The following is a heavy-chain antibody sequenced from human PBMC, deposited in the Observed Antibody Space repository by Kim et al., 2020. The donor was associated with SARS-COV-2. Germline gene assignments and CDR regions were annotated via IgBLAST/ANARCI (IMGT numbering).Heavy chain of an antibody. V-gene: IGHV3-23*01. CDR2: VSGSGGTT. J-gene: IGHJ5*02. CDR3: AKGNEGKYVLYNWFDP. Sequence: GGSLRLSCAASGFAFDTYAINWVRQAPGKGLEWVSGVSGSGGTTYYAESVEGRLAISRDNSKNTVYLQMIRLRAEDTAIYYCAKGNEGKYVLYNWFDPWGQGTLVTVTS. CDR1: GFAFDTYA. D-gene: IGHD2-2*01.